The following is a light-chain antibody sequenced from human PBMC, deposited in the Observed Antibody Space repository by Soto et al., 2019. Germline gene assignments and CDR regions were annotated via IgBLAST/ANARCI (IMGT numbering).Light chain of an antibody. CDR3: KQLMSYPIT. Sequence: AIRMTQSPSSFSASTGDRVTITCRASQGISSYLAWYQQKPRKAPEVLIFGAYTLQSGVQSRFSGSGSGTEFTLTIRSLQPEDFATYYCKQLMSYPITFGQGTRLEIK. CDR1: QGISSY. CDR2: GAY. V-gene: IGKV1-8*01. J-gene: IGKJ5*01.